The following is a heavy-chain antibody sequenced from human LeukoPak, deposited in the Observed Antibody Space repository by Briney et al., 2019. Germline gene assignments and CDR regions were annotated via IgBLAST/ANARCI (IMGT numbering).Heavy chain of an antibody. V-gene: IGHV3-30*14. D-gene: IGHD4-17*01. CDR1: GFTFRSYA. J-gene: IGHJ6*02. CDR2: VSYDGSNK. Sequence: GGSLRLSCEASGFTFRSYAMHGVRKAQGKGLEWVAVVSYDGSNKYYADSVKGRFTISRDNSKNTLYLQMNSLRAEDTAVYYCARDPGGDYYYYGMDVWGQGTTVTVSS. CDR3: ARDPGGDYYYYGMDV.